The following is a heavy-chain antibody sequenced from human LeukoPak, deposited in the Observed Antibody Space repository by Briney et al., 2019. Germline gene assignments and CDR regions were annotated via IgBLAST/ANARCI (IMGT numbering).Heavy chain of an antibody. CDR2: ISWNSGSI. J-gene: IGHJ6*02. D-gene: IGHD2/OR15-2a*01. Sequence: KSGGSLRLSCAASGFTFDDYAMHWVRQAPGKGLEWVSGISWNSGSIGYADSVKGRFTISRDNAKNSLYLQMNSLRAEDTALYYCAKATNRYGMDVWGQGTTVTVSS. V-gene: IGHV3-9*01. CDR3: AKATNRYGMDV. CDR1: GFTFDDYA.